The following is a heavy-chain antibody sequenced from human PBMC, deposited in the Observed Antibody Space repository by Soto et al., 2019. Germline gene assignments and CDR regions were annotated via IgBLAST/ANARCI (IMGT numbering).Heavy chain of an antibody. J-gene: IGHJ3*02. V-gene: IGHV3-21*01. CDR1: GFTFSSYS. Sequence: ESGGGLVKPGGSLRLSCAASGFTFSSYSMNWVRQAPGKGLEWVSSISSSSSYIYYADSVKGRFTISRDNAKNSLYLQMNSLRAEDTAVYYCAREGCSGGSCYKNAFDIWGQGTMVTVSS. CDR3: AREGCSGGSCYKNAFDI. CDR2: ISSSSSYI. D-gene: IGHD2-15*01.